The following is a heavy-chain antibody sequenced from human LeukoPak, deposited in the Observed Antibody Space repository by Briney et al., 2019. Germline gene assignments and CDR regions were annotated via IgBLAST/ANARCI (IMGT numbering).Heavy chain of an antibody. CDR3: ASFSSDGSGYDY. CDR2: IYYSGST. V-gene: IGHV4-59*11. D-gene: IGHD3-10*01. Sequence: SETLSLTCTVSSGSISSHYWSWIRQPPGKGLEWIGYIYYSGSTNYNPSLKSRVTISVGTSKNQFSLKLSSVTAADTAVYYCASFSSDGSGYDYWGQGTLVTVSS. CDR1: SGSISSHY. J-gene: IGHJ4*02.